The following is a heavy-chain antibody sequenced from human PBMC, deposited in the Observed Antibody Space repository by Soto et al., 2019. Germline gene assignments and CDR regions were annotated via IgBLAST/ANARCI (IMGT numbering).Heavy chain of an antibody. CDR3: ARDVSGYCSSTSCYGQKYFDY. Sequence: ASVKVSCKASGGTFSSYAISWVRQAPGQGLEWMGGIIPIFGTANYAQKFQGRVTITADESTSTAYMELSSLRSEDTAVYYCARDVSGYCSSTSCYGQKYFDYWGQGTLVTVSS. V-gene: IGHV1-69*13. J-gene: IGHJ4*02. D-gene: IGHD2-2*01. CDR2: IIPIFGTA. CDR1: GGTFSSYA.